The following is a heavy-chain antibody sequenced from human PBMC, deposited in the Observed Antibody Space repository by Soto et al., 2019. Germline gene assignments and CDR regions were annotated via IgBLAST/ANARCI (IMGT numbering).Heavy chain of an antibody. V-gene: IGHV3-11*01. CDR1: GFTFSNYY. J-gene: IGHJ4*02. D-gene: IGHD6-19*01. CDR3: ARVSASGWHVNGRDYFDS. CDR2: ISSREVTV. Sequence: PGGSLRLSCAASGFTFSNYYMTWIRQAPGKGLECLSYISSREVTVYYAASVKGRFTISRDNTKNSLYLQMTTLRDEDTAVYYCARVSASGWHVNGRDYFDSWGQGTLVTVSS.